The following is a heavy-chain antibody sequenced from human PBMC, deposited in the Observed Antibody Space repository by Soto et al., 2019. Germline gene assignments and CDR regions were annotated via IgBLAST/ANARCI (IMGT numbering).Heavy chain of an antibody. CDR2: IYHSGST. Sequence: SETLSLTCAVSGGSISSSNWWSFVRQPPGKGLEWIGEIYHSGSTNYNPSLKSRVTISVDKSKNQFSLKLSSVTAADTAVYYCAREQWELLTFDYWGQGTLVTVSS. CDR1: GGSISSSNW. J-gene: IGHJ4*02. V-gene: IGHV4-4*02. CDR3: AREQWELLTFDY. D-gene: IGHD1-26*01.